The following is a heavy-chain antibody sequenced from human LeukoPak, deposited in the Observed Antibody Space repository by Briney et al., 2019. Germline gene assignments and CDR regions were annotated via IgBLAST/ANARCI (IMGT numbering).Heavy chain of an antibody. V-gene: IGHV4-59*01. Sequence: SETLSLTCTVSGGSISSYYWSWIRQPPGKGLEWIGYIYDSGSTNYNPSLKSRVTISVDTSKNQSSLKLSSVTAADTAVYYCARVGGTNYYYYGMDVWGQGTTVTVSS. D-gene: IGHD1-1*01. CDR3: ARVGGTNYYYYGMDV. CDR2: IYDSGST. J-gene: IGHJ6*02. CDR1: GGSISSYY.